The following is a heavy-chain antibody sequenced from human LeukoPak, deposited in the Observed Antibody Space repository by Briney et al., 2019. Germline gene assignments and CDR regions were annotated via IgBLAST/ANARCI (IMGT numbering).Heavy chain of an antibody. Sequence: GGSLRLSCAASGFTFSSYSMNWVRQAPGRGLEWVSSIRFTGSYIYYADSVKGRFTVSRDNAKDSLYLQMNSLRAEDTAVYYCARALTTLTYEGYWGQGTLVTVSS. D-gene: IGHD1-1*01. CDR2: IRFTGSYI. V-gene: IGHV3-21*01. J-gene: IGHJ4*02. CDR1: GFTFSSYS. CDR3: ARALTTLTYEGY.